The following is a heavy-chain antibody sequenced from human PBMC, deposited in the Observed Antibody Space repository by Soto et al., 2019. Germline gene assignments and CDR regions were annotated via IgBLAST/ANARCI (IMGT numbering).Heavy chain of an antibody. Sequence: GSLRLSCAASGFTFSSYAMSWVRQAPGKGLEWVSAISTSGGSTFYADSVKGRFTISRDNFKNTLYLQMNSLRAEDTAVYYCAREGALKPFSSWGQGALVTVSS. CDR3: AREGALKPFSS. CDR1: GFTFSSYA. V-gene: IGHV3-23*01. CDR2: ISTSGGST. J-gene: IGHJ5*02.